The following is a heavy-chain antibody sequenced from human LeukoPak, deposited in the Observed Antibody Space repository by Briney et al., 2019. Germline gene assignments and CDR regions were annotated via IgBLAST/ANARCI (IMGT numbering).Heavy chain of an antibody. D-gene: IGHD5-24*01. CDR3: AREGYNRLDY. CDR2: MSYSGST. CDR1: GGSISSSGYY. Sequence: SETLSLTCTVSGGSISSSGYYWTWIRQLPGKGLDWIGYMSYSGSTSYNPSLESRVIISVDTSKNQLSLKLSSVTAADTAVYYCAREGYNRLDYWGQGTLVTASS. V-gene: IGHV4-31*02. J-gene: IGHJ4*02.